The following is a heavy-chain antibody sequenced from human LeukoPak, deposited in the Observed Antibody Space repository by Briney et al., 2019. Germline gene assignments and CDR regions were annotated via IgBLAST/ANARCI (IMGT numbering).Heavy chain of an antibody. CDR2: IFPGNSDT. CDR1: GYTFTSNW. Sequence: GESLKISCKGSGYTFTSNWIGWVRQMPGKGLEWMGSIFPGNSDTRYSPSFQGQAIMSVDKAISTAFLQWSSLKASDSAMYYCAREGSSSYAHWGQGTLVTVSS. V-gene: IGHV5-51*01. D-gene: IGHD1-26*01. CDR3: AREGSSSYAH. J-gene: IGHJ4*02.